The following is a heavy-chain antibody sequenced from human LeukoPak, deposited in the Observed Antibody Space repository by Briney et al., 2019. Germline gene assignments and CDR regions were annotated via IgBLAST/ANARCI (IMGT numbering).Heavy chain of an antibody. CDR2: ISGSGGST. CDR1: GFTFSSYS. Sequence: GGSLRLSCAASGFTFSSYSMNWVRQAPGKGLEWVSAISGSGGSTYYADSVKGRFTISRDNSKNTLYLQMNSLRAEDTAVYYCAKDRVSGSYYNDAFDIWGQGTMVTVSS. V-gene: IGHV3-23*01. J-gene: IGHJ3*02. CDR3: AKDRVSGSYYNDAFDI. D-gene: IGHD1-26*01.